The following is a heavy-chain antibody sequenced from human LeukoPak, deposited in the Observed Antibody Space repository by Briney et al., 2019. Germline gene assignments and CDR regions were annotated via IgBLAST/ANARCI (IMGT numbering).Heavy chain of an antibody. CDR2: INWNSETK. D-gene: IGHD4-23*01. Sequence: GGSLRLSCVGSGFAFHNYAMHWVRRPPGKGLEWVSAINWNSETKAYADSVKGRFTTSRDRARNSLYLQMDSLRPEDTALYYCAKDTGGNGAYFYAMDVWGQGTSVTVSS. J-gene: IGHJ6*02. V-gene: IGHV3-9*01. CDR3: AKDTGGNGAYFYAMDV. CDR1: GFAFHNYA.